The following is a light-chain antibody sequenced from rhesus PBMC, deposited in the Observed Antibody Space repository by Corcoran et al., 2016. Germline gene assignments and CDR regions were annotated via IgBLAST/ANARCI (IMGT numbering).Light chain of an antibody. Sequence: DIQMTQSPSSLSASVGDRVTITCRASQGISSWLAWYQQKPGKAPKLLIYKASILHSGVPSRFSGSGSGTDVTLTISSLQPEDFATYYGQRYNGAPPTFGGGTKVEIK. J-gene: IGKJ4*01. V-gene: IGKV1-21*01. CDR1: QGISSW. CDR3: QRYNGAPPT. CDR2: KAS.